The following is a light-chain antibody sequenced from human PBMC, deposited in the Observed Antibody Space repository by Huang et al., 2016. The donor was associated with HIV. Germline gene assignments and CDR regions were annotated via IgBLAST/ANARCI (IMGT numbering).Light chain of an antibody. V-gene: IGKV1-16*01. Sequence: DIQMTQSPSSLSASVGDRVVITCRASQDIATHLVWFQQRPGQPPNSLIYAASTLQTGVPSRFSGSGAGTDFTLTIAQLQPEEFATYFCQQYDSFPVTFGRGTKLDIK. J-gene: IGKJ2*01. CDR3: QQYDSFPVT. CDR1: QDIATH. CDR2: AAS.